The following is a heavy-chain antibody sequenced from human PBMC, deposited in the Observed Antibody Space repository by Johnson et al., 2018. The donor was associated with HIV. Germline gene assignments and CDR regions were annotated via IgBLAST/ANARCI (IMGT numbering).Heavy chain of an antibody. Sequence: QMLLVESGGGVVQPGRSLRLSCAASGFTFSSYAMHWVRQAPGKWLEWVAVISYDGSNKYYADSVKGRFTISRDNSKNSLYLQMTTLRAEDTAVYYCARDVKVCAFDIWGQGTMVTVSS. V-gene: IGHV3-30*14. J-gene: IGHJ3*02. CDR1: GFTFSSYA. D-gene: IGHD3-16*01. CDR2: ISYDGSNK. CDR3: ARDVKVCAFDI.